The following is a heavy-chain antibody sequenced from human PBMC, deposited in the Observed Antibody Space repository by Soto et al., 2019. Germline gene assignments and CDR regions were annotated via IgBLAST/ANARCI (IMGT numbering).Heavy chain of an antibody. D-gene: IGHD4-17*01. Sequence: QVQLVQSGAEVKKPGSSVKVSCKASGSTFGSYVFSWVRQAPGQGLEWMGGIIPALGVTNYAQKFQGRVTITADQSTTTAYMELSSLRSEDTAVYYCATNYDYGGDWGQGTLVTVSS. CDR2: IIPALGVT. CDR1: GSTFGSYV. CDR3: ATNYDYGGD. V-gene: IGHV1-69*09. J-gene: IGHJ4*02.